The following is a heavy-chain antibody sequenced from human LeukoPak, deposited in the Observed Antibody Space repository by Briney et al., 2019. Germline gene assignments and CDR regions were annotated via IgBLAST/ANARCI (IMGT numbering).Heavy chain of an antibody. Sequence: PGGSLRLSCAASGFTFSDYYMSWIRQAPGKGLEWVSYISSSGTTIYYADSVKGRFTISRDNAKNSLYLQMNSLRAEDTAVYYCARNKIVATAAEYWYFDLWGRGTLVTVSS. CDR3: ARNKIVATAAEYWYFDL. CDR1: GFTFSDYY. D-gene: IGHD5-12*01. J-gene: IGHJ2*01. CDR2: ISSSGTTI. V-gene: IGHV3-11*04.